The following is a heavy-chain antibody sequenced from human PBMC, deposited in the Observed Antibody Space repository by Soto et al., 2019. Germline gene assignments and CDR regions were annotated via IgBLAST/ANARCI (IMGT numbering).Heavy chain of an antibody. CDR1: GYTYGSYFRYG. Sequence: ASVKVYCKSCGYTYGSYFRYGISWVRQAPGQGLEWVGWISAYNGHTNYAQKFQGRVTITADESTSTAYMELSSLRSEDTAVYYCARDPRFYDSPDYWGQGTLVTGSS. CDR3: ARDPRFYDSPDY. J-gene: IGHJ4*03. CDR2: ISAYNGHT. V-gene: IGHV1-18*01. D-gene: IGHD3-22*01.